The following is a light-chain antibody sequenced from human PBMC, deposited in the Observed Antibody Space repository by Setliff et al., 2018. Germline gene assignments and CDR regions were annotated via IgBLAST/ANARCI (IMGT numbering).Light chain of an antibody. V-gene: IGLV2-23*02. CDR2: QVN. J-gene: IGLJ1*01. Sequence: QSVLTQPAPVSGSPGQSITISCTGSSSDVETYNIVSWYQQHPGKAPKILIYQVNQRPSGVSDRFSGSKSGNTASLTISGLQAEDEADYYCLSYAGSGTYVFGSGTKVTVL. CDR3: LSYAGSGTYV. CDR1: SSDVETYNI.